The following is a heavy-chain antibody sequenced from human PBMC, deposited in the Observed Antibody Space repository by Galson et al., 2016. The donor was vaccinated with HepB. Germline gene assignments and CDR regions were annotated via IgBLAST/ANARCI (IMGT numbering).Heavy chain of an antibody. CDR3: ARERSPVLRYFDRPRGGMDV. V-gene: IGHV4-31*02. D-gene: IGHD3-9*01. J-gene: IGHJ6*02. Sequence: LRLSCAASGFTFSSYAMSWIRQHPGKGLEWIGDIYYSGKTYYNPSLKRRVLISTDTSKYQYTLKVSSVTAADTAVYYCARERSPVLRYFDRPRGGMDVWGQGTTVTVSS. CDR2: IYYSGKT. CDR1: GFTFSSYA.